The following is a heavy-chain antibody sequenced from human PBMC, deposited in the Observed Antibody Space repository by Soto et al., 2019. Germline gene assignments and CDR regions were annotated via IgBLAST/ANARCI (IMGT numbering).Heavy chain of an antibody. CDR1: GFTFSSYA. D-gene: IGHD3-16*01. J-gene: IGHJ3*02. CDR3: AKDRGGEFDAFDI. Sequence: GGSLRLSCAASGFTFSSYALSWVRQAPGKGLEWVSGISWNSGSIGYADSVKGRFTISRDNAKNSLYLQMNSLRAEDTALYYCAKDRGGEFDAFDIWGQGTMVTVSS. CDR2: ISWNSGSI. V-gene: IGHV3-9*01.